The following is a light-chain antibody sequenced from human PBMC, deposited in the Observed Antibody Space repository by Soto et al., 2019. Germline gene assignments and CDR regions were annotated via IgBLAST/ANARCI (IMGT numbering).Light chain of an antibody. CDR1: QPINRW. Sequence: DIQMTQSPSPLSASVGDRVTITCRASQPINRWLAWYQQKPGKAPKLLIYAASSLHTGVPLRFIGSGSGTDFSLTISSLQPEDFATYYCKQSKSFPLTFGGGTKVDIK. CDR2: AAS. V-gene: IGKV1-12*01. J-gene: IGKJ4*01. CDR3: KQSKSFPLT.